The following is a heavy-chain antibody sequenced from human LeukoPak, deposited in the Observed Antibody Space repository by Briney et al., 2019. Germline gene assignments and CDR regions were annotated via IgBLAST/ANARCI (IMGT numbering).Heavy chain of an antibody. CDR2: VSGPGDDT. J-gene: IGHJ3*01. CDR3: AKDQFARNGVYDAIDV. CDR1: GVIFSDYA. Sequence: GGSLRLSCVASGVIFSDYAMSWVRQAPGKGLEWVSVVSGPGDDTYYADSVKGRFTISRDNSKNTLYLQMNSPRAEDTAVYYCAKDQFARNGVYDAIDVWGQGKVVTVSS. V-gene: IGHV3-23*01. D-gene: IGHD2-8*01.